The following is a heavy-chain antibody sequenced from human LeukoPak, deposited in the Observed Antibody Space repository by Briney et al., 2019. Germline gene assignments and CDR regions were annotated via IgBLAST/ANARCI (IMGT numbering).Heavy chain of an antibody. Sequence: GASVKVSCKASGYTFSSYDINWVRQATGQGLEWMGWMNPNSGNTGYAQKFQGRVTMTRNTSISTAYMELSSLRSEDTAVYYCTRGPLNLGEVSLYRLVYWGQGSLVTVSS. CDR3: TRGPLNLGEVSLYRLVY. J-gene: IGHJ4*02. CDR1: GYTFSSYD. V-gene: IGHV1-8*01. CDR2: MNPNSGNT. D-gene: IGHD3-16*02.